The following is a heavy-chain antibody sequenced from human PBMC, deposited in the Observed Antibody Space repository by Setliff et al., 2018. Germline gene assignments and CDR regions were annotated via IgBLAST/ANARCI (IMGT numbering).Heavy chain of an antibody. V-gene: IGHV3-53*01. D-gene: IGHD2-15*01. CDR2: IYTGGST. Sequence: GGSLRLSCAASGFTVTSNYMSWVRQAPGKGLEWVSVIYTGGSTYYADSVKGRFTISRDNPKNTLYLQMNSLRAEDTAVYYCARDIGARYCSGGSCSYYYYYYYMDVWGKGTTVTVAS. CDR3: ARDIGARYCSGGSCSYYYYYYYMDV. J-gene: IGHJ6*03. CDR1: GFTVTSNY.